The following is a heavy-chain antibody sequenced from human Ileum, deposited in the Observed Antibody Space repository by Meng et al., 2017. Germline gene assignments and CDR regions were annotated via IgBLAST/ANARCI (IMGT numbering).Heavy chain of an antibody. CDR1: GFTFSNYA. V-gene: IGHV3-23*01. CDR2: FSGRVGTT. D-gene: IGHD2-15*01. Sequence: GGSLRLSCEGSGFTFSNYAMGWVRQAPGKGLEWVAVFSGRVGTTYYADSVKGRFTISRDDFKSTLDLQMDNLRAEDTAVYFCTKATSHTCIGANCYYFDSWGHGTPVTVSS. J-gene: IGHJ4*01. CDR3: TKATSHTCIGANCYYFDS.